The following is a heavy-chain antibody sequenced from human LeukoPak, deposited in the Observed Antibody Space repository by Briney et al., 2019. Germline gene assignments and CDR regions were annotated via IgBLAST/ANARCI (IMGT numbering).Heavy chain of an antibody. D-gene: IGHD2-2*01. V-gene: IGHV3-33*01. Sequence: PGGSLRLSCAASGLTFSNYGRHWVRQAPGKGLEWVARIWNDGSTTEYSDSVKGRFTVSRDDSKSALYLQMNSLRVEDTAVYYSARDGAHYAVDMWGQGTMVSVSS. CDR1: GLTFSNYG. CDR2: IWNDGSTT. J-gene: IGHJ3*02. CDR3: ARDGAHYAVDM.